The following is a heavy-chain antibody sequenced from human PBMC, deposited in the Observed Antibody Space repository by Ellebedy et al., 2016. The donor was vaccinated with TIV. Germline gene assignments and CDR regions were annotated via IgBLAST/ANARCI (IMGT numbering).Heavy chain of an antibody. V-gene: IGHV4-59*11. CDR3: ARDRGYADYVLWFDS. J-gene: IGHJ5*01. CDR1: GGSINSHY. Sequence: MPSETLSLTCSVSGGSINSHYWNWIRQSPGKGLEWIGYIYYKGNTKYNPSLKSRLTISVDTSKNQFSLTLTSVTAADTAVYYCARDRGYADYVLWFDSWGLGTLVTVSS. CDR2: IYYKGNT. D-gene: IGHD4-17*01.